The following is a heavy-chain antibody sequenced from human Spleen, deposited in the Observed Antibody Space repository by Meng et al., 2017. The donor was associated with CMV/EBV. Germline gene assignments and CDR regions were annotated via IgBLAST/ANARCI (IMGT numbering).Heavy chain of an antibody. CDR2: IDHSGST. CDR3: ARRSRYYSGSYIDY. CDR1: GGSLIDFY. V-gene: IGHV4-34*01. J-gene: IGHJ4*02. Sequence: CAVYGGSLIDFYWTWIRQPPWKGLEWIGEIDHSGSTNYNSSLKSRVTISVDTSKNQFSLKVSSVTAADTAVYYCARRSRYYSGSYIDYWGQGALVTVSS. D-gene: IGHD6-19*01.